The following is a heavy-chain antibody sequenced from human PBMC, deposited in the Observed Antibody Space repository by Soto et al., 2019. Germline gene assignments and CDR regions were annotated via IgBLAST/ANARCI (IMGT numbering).Heavy chain of an antibody. J-gene: IGHJ4*02. CDR3: AKEWVYDTSGWSFDY. D-gene: IGHD3-22*01. V-gene: IGHV3-30*18. CDR2: ISDDGSNK. CDR1: GFTFSSYG. Sequence: QVQLVESGGGVVQPGRSLRLSCAASGFTFSSYGMHWVRQAPGKGLEWVAVISDDGSNKYYADDLKGRFTISRDNSKNTLYLQMHSLRAEDTVVYYCAKEWVYDTSGWSFDYWGQGTLVTVSS.